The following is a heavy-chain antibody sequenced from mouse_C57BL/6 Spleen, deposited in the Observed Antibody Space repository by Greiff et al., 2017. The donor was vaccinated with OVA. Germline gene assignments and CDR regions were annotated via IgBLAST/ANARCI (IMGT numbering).Heavy chain of an antibody. CDR2: INPSNGGT. D-gene: IGHD1-1*01. CDR3: ARGGTLYYGSSEGAY. CDR1: GYTFTSYW. Sequence: QVQLQQPGTELVKPGASVKLSCKASGYTFTSYWMHWVKQRPGQGLEWIGNINPSNGGTNYNEKFKSKATLTVDKSSSTAYMQLSSLTSEDSAVYYCARGGTLYYGSSEGAYWGQGTLVTVSA. V-gene: IGHV1-53*01. J-gene: IGHJ3*01.